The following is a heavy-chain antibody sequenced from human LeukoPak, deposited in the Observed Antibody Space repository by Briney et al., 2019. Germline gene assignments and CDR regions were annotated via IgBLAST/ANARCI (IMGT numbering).Heavy chain of an antibody. Sequence: ASVKVSCKASGYTFTSYGISWVRQAPGQGLEWTGWISAYNGNTNYAQKLQGRVTMTTDTSTSTAYMELRSLRSDDTAVYYCARDVSYSSGWYLNYYFDYWGQGTLVTVSS. V-gene: IGHV1-18*01. CDR3: ARDVSYSSGWYLNYYFDY. J-gene: IGHJ4*02. CDR2: ISAYNGNT. D-gene: IGHD6-19*01. CDR1: GYTFTSYG.